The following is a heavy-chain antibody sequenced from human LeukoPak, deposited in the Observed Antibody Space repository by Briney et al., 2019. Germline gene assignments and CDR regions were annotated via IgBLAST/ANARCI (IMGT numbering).Heavy chain of an antibody. CDR1: GYSFTNYW. CDR2: IYPGDSDT. D-gene: IGHD3-22*01. J-gene: IGHJ6*02. Sequence: GESLQISCKGSGYSFTNYWIAWVRQMPGKGLEWMGIIYPGDSDTRYSPSFQGQVTISADKSISTAYLQWSSLKASDTAMYYCARVPHYYDSSGYYYYYGMDVWGQGTTVTVSS. V-gene: IGHV5-51*01. CDR3: ARVPHYYDSSGYYYYYGMDV.